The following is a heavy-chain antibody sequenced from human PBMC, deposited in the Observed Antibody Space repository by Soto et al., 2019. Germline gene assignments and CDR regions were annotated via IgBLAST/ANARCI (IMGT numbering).Heavy chain of an antibody. V-gene: IGHV4-39*01. Sequence: QLQLQESGPGLVKPSETLSLTCTVSGGSISSSSYYWGWIRQPPGKGLEWIGSIYYSGSTYYNPSLKSRVTISVDTSKNQFSLKLSSVTAADTAVYYCARLLLWFGEEGWFDPWGQGTLVTVSS. CDR3: ARLLLWFGEEGWFDP. CDR1: GGSISSSSYY. J-gene: IGHJ5*02. CDR2: IYYSGST. D-gene: IGHD3-10*01.